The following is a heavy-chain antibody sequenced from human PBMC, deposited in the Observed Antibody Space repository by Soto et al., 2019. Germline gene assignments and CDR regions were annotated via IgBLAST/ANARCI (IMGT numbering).Heavy chain of an antibody. D-gene: IGHD6-6*01. CDR3: ALDQEYSTSGLYWFDL. J-gene: IGHJ5*02. CDR2: ISAYNGDT. Sequence: VQLVPSGTEVKKPGASVKVSCKASGYTFTRYGITWVRQAPGHDLERMGGISAYNGDTNYAQRFPGRVTMITDTSTTTVYMEVKSLKAVDTAVYYCALDQEYSTSGLYWFDLWGQGTLVTVSS. CDR1: GYTFTRYG. V-gene: IGHV1-18*04.